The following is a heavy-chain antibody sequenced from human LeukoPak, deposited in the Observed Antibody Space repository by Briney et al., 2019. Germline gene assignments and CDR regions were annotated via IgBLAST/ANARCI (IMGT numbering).Heavy chain of an antibody. V-gene: IGHV1-46*01. Sequence: RASVKVSCTASGYTFTSYYMHWVRQAPGQGLEWMGIINPSGGSTSYAQKFQGRVTMTRDTSTSTVYMELSSLRSEDTAVYYCAGVDYYDSSGYYNAEYFQHWGQGTLVTVSS. CDR1: GYTFTSYY. CDR2: INPSGGST. CDR3: AGVDYYDSSGYYNAEYFQH. J-gene: IGHJ1*01. D-gene: IGHD3-22*01.